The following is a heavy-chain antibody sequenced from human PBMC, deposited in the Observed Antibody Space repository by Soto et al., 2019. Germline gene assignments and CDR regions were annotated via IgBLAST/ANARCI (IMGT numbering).Heavy chain of an antibody. CDR3: ARDGGFGAVAVDY. J-gene: IGHJ4*02. D-gene: IGHD6-19*01. CDR1: GGSISSGGYS. V-gene: IGHV4-30-2*01. Sequence: QLQLQESGSGLVKPSQTLSLTCAVSGGSISSGGYSWSWIRQPPGKGLEWIGYISHSGSTCYNPSFKSRVTISVDRSKNQFSRKLSSVTAADPTVYYWARDGGFGAVAVDYWCQGTLVTVSS. CDR2: ISHSGST.